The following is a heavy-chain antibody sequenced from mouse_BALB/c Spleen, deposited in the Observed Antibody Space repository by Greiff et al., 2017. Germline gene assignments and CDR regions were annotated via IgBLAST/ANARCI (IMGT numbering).Heavy chain of an antibody. J-gene: IGHJ2*01. CDR3: ARGGKRYYFDY. Sequence: EVKLVESGGGLVKPGGSLKLSCAASGFTFSDYYMYWVRQTPEKRLEWVATISDGGSYTYYPDSVKGRFTISRDNAKNNLYLQMSSLKSEDTAMYYCARGGKRYYFDYWGQGTTLTVSS. CDR2: ISDGGSYT. V-gene: IGHV5-4*02. D-gene: IGHD1-1*01. CDR1: GFTFSDYY.